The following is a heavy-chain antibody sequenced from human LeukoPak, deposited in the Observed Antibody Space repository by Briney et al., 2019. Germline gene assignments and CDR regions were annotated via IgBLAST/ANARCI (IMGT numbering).Heavy chain of an antibody. J-gene: IGHJ4*02. V-gene: IGHV4-39*01. Sequence: SETLSLTCSVSGDSISTSNSYWGWIRQPPGKGLEWIGSIYYSGNTYYNSSLKSRVTISVDTSKNQFSLKLSSVTAADTAVYYCASLYYFDRSRGWNYWGQGTLVTVSS. CDR1: GDSISTSNSY. CDR3: ASLYYFDRSRGWNY. D-gene: IGHD3-22*01. CDR2: IYYSGNT.